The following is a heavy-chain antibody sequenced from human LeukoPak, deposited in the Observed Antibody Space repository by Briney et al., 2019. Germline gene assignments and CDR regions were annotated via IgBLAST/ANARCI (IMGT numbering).Heavy chain of an antibody. J-gene: IGHJ4*02. CDR2: INPSGGST. Sequence: ASVKVSCKASGYTFTSYYMHWVRQAPGQGLEWMGIINPSGGSTSYAQKFQGRVTMTRDTSTSTVYMELSSLRSEDTAVYYCARMKRGGVTPRDPDYWGQGTLVTVSS. D-gene: IGHD3-3*01. CDR3: ARMKRGGVTPRDPDY. V-gene: IGHV1-46*01. CDR1: GYTFTSYY.